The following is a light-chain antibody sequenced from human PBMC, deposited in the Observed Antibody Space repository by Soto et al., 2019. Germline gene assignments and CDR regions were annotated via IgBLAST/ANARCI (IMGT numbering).Light chain of an antibody. CDR2: KDS. J-gene: IGLJ2*01. CDR3: YSAADNVV. Sequence: SYELTQPSSVSVSPGQTATITCSGDVLAKKYDRWFQQKPRQAPVLVIYKDSERPSGIPERFSGSSSGTTVTLTISGAQVEDEADYYCYSAADNVVFGGGTKLTVL. V-gene: IGLV3-27*01. CDR1: VLAKKY.